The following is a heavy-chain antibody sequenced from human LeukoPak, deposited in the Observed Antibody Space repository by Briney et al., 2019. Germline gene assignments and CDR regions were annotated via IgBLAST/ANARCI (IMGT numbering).Heavy chain of an antibody. CDR3: ARINYYDGSGFYRDY. J-gene: IGHJ4*02. CDR2: IYSGGKT. D-gene: IGHD3-22*01. V-gene: IGHV3-53*01. CDR1: GFAVSDYY. Sequence: GGSLRLSCAVSGFAVSDYYMSWVRQAPGKGLEWVSVIYSGGKTYYADSVKGRFTISRDDSKNTLHLQMNSLRAEDTAVYYCARINYYDGSGFYRDYWGQGTLVTVSS.